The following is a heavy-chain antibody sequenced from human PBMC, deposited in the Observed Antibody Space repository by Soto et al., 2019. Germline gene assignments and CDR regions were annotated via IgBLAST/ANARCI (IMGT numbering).Heavy chain of an antibody. J-gene: IGHJ6*02. D-gene: IGHD1-26*01. V-gene: IGHV1-69*06. CDR2: IIPNFGTA. CDR1: GDTFSGYV. CDR3: ARVGELLGGASIYYYYGMDV. Sequence: SVKVSCKASGDTFSGYVISWVRQAPGQGLEWMGGIIPNFGTANYAQKFQGRVTITADKSTSTAYMELSSLRSEDTAVYYCARVGELLGGASIYYYYGMDVWGQGTTVTVSS.